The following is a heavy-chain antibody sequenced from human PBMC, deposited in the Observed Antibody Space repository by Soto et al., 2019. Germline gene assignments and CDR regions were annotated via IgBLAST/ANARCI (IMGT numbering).Heavy chain of an antibody. V-gene: IGHV3-30-3*01. D-gene: IGHD6-19*01. CDR2: ISYDGSNK. CDR1: GFTFSSYA. Sequence: GGSLRLSCAASGFTFSSYAMHWVRQAPGKGLEWVAVISYDGSNKYYADSVKGRFTISRDNSKNTLYLQMNSLRAEDTAVYYCARDLLAVAGTGYYFDYWGQGTLVTVSS. CDR3: ARDLLAVAGTGYYFDY. J-gene: IGHJ4*02.